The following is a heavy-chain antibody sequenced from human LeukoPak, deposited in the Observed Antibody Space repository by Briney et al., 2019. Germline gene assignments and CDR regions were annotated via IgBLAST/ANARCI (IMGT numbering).Heavy chain of an antibody. CDR1: GYTFTGYY. CDR3: ARDPWGRGYCSTTSCQNLGGNDAFDI. V-gene: IGHV1-2*02. Sequence: ASVKVSCKASGYTFTGYYMHWVRQAPGQGLEWMGWINPNSGGTNYAQKFQGRVTMTRDTSISTAYMELSSLRSEDTAVYYCARDPWGRGYCSTTSCQNLGGNDAFDIWGQGTMATVSS. CDR2: INPNSGGT. D-gene: IGHD2-2*01. J-gene: IGHJ3*02.